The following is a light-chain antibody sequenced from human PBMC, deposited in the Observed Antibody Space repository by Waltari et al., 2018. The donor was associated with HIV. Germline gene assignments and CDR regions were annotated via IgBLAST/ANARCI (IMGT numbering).Light chain of an antibody. CDR1: RRDDGGCKF. V-gene: IGLV2-14*03. Sequence: QSAVTQPASVSGCPGQSITISCSGTRRDDGGCKFVSWYQQQPGKPPKLLIYDVSNRPPGVSTGCSCSTAAKKASLTVFALQPEDDADYYYCTSRGRSSILYVFGAGTKVTVL. CDR3: CTSRGRSSILYV. J-gene: IGLJ1*01. CDR2: DVS.